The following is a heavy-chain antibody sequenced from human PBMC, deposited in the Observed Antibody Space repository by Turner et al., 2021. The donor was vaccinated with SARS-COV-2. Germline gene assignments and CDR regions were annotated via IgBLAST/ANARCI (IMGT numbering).Heavy chain of an antibody. CDR1: GFTVSSFW. CDR3: AGDTPTYYYDSSGYYTEWYFDY. D-gene: IGHD3-22*01. CDR2: IKQDGSGK. V-gene: IGHV3-7*01. Sequence: EVQLVVSGGGLVQPEGSLRLACAPSGFTVSSFWMNWVGQAPGKGLEWVANIKQDGSGKYYVDSVKGRFTISRDNAKNSLYLQMNSLRAEDTAVYYCAGDTPTYYYDSSGYYTEWYFDYWGQGTLVTVSS. J-gene: IGHJ4*02.